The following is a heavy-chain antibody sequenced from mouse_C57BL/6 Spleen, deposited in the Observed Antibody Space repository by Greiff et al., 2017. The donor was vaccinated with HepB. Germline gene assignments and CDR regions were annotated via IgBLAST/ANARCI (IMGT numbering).Heavy chain of an antibody. V-gene: IGHV1-52*01. CDR2: IDPSDSET. J-gene: IGHJ4*01. CDR1: GYTFTSYW. CDR3: ARRRLGEGAMDY. D-gene: IGHD3-3*01. Sequence: VQLQQPGAELVRPGSSVKLSCKASGYTFTSYWMHWVKQRPVQGLEWIGNIDPSDSETHYNQKFKDKATLTVDKSSSTAYMQLSSLTSEDSAVYYCARRRLGEGAMDYWGPGASVTVST.